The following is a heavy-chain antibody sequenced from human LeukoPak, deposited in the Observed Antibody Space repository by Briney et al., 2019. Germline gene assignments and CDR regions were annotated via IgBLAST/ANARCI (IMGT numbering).Heavy chain of an antibody. J-gene: IGHJ4*02. CDR3: AFSKYSRSDFDS. Sequence: SGPTLLKPTQTLTLTCTFSGFSLSTNDVGVGWIRQPPGAALEWLALIYWDDDKRYSPSQKSRLTITKDTSKNQVVLTMANMDPADTATYYCAFSKYSRSDFDSWGQGTLVTVSS. CDR2: IYWDDDK. V-gene: IGHV2-5*02. D-gene: IGHD6-6*01. CDR1: GFSLSTNDVG.